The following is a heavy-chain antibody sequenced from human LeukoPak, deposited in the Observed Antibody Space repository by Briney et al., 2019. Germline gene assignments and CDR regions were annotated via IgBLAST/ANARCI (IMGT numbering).Heavy chain of an antibody. CDR3: ARVPGGYGNTFDY. CDR1: GGSISSGSYY. D-gene: IGHD5-12*01. CDR2: IYTSGST. J-gene: IGHJ4*02. V-gene: IGHV4-61*02. Sequence: PSQTLSLTCTVSGGSISSGSYYWSWIRQPAGKGLEWIGRIYTSGSTNYNPSLKSRVTISVDTSKNQFSLKLSSVTAADTAVYYCARVPGGYGNTFDYWGQGTLVTVSS.